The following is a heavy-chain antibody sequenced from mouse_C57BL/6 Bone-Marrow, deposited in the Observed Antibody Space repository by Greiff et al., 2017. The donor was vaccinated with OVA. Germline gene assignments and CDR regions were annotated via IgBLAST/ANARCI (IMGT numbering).Heavy chain of an antibody. CDR3: ARCYGSKYAMDD. D-gene: IGHD1-1*01. V-gene: IGHV1-69*01. CDR2: IDPSDSYT. Sequence: QVHVQQPGAELVMPGASVKLSCKASGYTFTSYWMHWVKQRPGQGLEWIGEIDPSDSYTNYNQKFKGKSTLTADKSSSTAYMQLSSLTSEDSAVYDGARCYGSKYAMDDWGQGTTVTVSS. J-gene: IGHJ4*01. CDR1: GYTFTSYW.